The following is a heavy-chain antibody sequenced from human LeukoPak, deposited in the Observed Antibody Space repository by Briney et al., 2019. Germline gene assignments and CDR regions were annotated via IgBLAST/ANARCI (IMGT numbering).Heavy chain of an antibody. J-gene: IGHJ5*02. CDR1: GGSLNTPNYY. D-gene: IGHD6-6*01. V-gene: IGHV4-39*07. CDR3: ARAPHSSSAHIWFDP. Sequence: SETLSLTCTVSGGSLNTPNYYWGWIRQTPGKGLEWIGNIFYSGGTYYSPSLTSRVTISLDTSRNQFSLRLNSVTAADTAVYYCARAPHSSSAHIWFDPWGQGTLVTVAS. CDR2: IFYSGGT.